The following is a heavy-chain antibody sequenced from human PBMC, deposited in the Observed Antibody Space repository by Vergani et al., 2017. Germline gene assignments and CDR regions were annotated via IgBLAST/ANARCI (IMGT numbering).Heavy chain of an antibody. J-gene: IGHJ1*01. CDR2: ISQNSGNK. D-gene: IGHD6-13*01. CDR3: AKETTGAGAGTYLDH. Sequence: EVQLVESGGGLVQPGRSLRLSCIASGFPFDDFAMHWVRQLPGKGLEWVSLISQNSGNKGYADSVRGRFTSSMDNDKNSLYLQMNSLRPEDTALYYCAKETTGAGAGTYLDHWCQGAMVTVSS. V-gene: IGHV3-9*01. CDR1: GFPFDDFA.